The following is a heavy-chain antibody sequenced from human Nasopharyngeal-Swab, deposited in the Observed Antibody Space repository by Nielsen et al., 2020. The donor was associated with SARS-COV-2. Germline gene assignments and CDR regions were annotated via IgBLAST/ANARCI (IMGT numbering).Heavy chain of an antibody. Sequence: GESLKISCAASGFIFSASAMHWVRQASGKGLEWLGRIGDKDHNYATTYGASVKGRFTISRDDSKNTVLLQMDSLKTEDTALYYCTTDFYFDYWGQGTLVTVSS. J-gene: IGHJ4*02. CDR1: GFIFSASA. CDR3: TTDFYFDY. V-gene: IGHV3-73*01. CDR2: IGDKDHNYAT.